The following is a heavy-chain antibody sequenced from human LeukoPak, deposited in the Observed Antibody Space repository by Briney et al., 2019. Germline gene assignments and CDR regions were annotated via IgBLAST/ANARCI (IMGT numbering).Heavy chain of an antibody. CDR1: GFTFSNYA. D-gene: IGHD5-18*01. Sequence: GGSLRLSCAPSGFTFSNYAMPWARQGPGKGREGVAAISYDGSNKYYADSVKGRFTIFRDNSKNTLYLQMNSVRAEDTAVYYCARDGYAVFDNWGQGTLVTVSS. J-gene: IGHJ4*02. CDR3: ARDGYAVFDN. CDR2: ISYDGSNK. V-gene: IGHV3-30-3*01.